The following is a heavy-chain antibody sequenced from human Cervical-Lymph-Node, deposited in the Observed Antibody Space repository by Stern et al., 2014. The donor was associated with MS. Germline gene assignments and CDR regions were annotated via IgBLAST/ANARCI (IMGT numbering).Heavy chain of an antibody. D-gene: IGHD3-10*01. V-gene: IGHV3-9*01. CDR2: ISDHRPAI. CDR1: GFNFDDYA. J-gene: IGHJ4*02. CDR3: ARAPPALSGQYYGGFDF. Sequence: DVQLVESGGALVQPGRSLRLSCAASGFNFDDYAMHWVRRAPWKGLEWVASISDHRPAIGYAPSVKGRFTISRDNAANSLFLEMLSLRPDDTAFYYCARAPPALSGQYYGGFDFWGQGTLVTVSS.